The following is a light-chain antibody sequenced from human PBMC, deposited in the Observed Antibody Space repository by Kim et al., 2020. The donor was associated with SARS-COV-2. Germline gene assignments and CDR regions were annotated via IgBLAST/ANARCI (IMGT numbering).Light chain of an antibody. V-gene: IGKV3-11*01. Sequence: SPGERATLYCRASQGVGSYLAWYQQKPGQAPRLLIYHASNRATGIPARFSGSGSGTDFTLTISSLEPEDFAVYHCQQRANWPRLTFGGGTKVDIK. J-gene: IGKJ4*01. CDR3: QQRANWPRLT. CDR1: QGVGSY. CDR2: HAS.